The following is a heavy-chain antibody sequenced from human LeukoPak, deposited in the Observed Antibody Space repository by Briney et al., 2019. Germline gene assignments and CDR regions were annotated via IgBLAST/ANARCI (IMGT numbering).Heavy chain of an antibody. CDR3: ARAPFYYYDSSPQEGYLDY. V-gene: IGHV1-69*05. J-gene: IGHJ4*02. CDR2: IIPIFGTA. D-gene: IGHD3-22*01. CDR1: GGTFSSYA. Sequence: SVKVSCKASGGTFSSYAISWVRQAPGQGLEWMGGIIPIFGTANYAQKFQGRVTITTDESTSTAYMELSSLRSEDTAVYYCARAPFYYYDSSPQEGYLDYWGQGTLVTVSS.